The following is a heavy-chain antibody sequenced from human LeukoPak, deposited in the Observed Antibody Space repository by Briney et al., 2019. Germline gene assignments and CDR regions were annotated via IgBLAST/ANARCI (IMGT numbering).Heavy chain of an antibody. CDR2: MNPNSGNT. J-gene: IGHJ3*02. CDR3: AWNGRIAAAGTRESDAFDI. V-gene: IGHV1-8*01. CDR1: GYTFTSYD. D-gene: IGHD6-13*01. Sequence: ASVKVSCKASGYTFTSYDINWVRQATGQGLEWMGWMNPNSGNTGYAQKFQGRVTMTRNTSISTAYMELSSLRSEDTAVYYCAWNGRIAAAGTRESDAFDIWGQGTMVTVSS.